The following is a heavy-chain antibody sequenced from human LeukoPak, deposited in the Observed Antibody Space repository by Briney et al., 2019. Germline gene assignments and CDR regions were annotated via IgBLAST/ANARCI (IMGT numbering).Heavy chain of an antibody. CDR1: GFIFSSYA. Sequence: GGSLRLSCSASGFIFSSYAMHWVRQAPGKRLEYVSAISSSGGSTYYADSVKGRFTISRDNSKNTLYLQMSSLRAEDTAVYYCARGAGDYGDYYFDYWGQGTLVTVSS. V-gene: IGHV3-64D*09. D-gene: IGHD4-17*01. CDR2: ISSSGGST. J-gene: IGHJ4*02. CDR3: ARGAGDYGDYYFDY.